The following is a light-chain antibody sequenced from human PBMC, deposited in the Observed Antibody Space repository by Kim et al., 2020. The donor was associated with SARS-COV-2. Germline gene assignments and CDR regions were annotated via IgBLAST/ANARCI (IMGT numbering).Light chain of an antibody. CDR2: GAS. Sequence: SAGVGYRVTTTCRTSQGIRKKLAWFQQKPGRAPKSLIYGASTLQSGVPSRFSGSGSGTDFTLTITSLQPEHVATYYCQQYNSYPYSFGQGTKLAI. CDR3: QQYNSYPYS. V-gene: IGKV1-16*01. CDR1: QGIRKK. J-gene: IGKJ2*03.